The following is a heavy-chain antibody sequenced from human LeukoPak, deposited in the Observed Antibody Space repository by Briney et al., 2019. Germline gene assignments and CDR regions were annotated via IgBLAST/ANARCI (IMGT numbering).Heavy chain of an antibody. V-gene: IGHV1-2*02. J-gene: IGHJ4*02. Sequence: ASMKVDCKASGYTFSGYYMHWVRQDGGPGLAWIGFINPNSGGTNYAQKFQGRVTMTRDTSISTAYMELSRLRSDDTAVYYCARDRGYCSSTSCYPRKLFDYWGQGTLVTVSS. D-gene: IGHD2-2*01. CDR1: GYTFSGYY. CDR3: ARDRGYCSSTSCYPRKLFDY. CDR2: INPNSGGT.